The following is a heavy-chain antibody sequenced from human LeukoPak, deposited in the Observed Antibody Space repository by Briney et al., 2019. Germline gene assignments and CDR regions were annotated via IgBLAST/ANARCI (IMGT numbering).Heavy chain of an antibody. D-gene: IGHD3-10*01. Sequence: GGSLRLSCAASGFTLSSYAMSWVRQAPGKGLEWVAVIRYDGSNKYYADSVKGRFTISRDNSKNTLYLQMNSLRAEDTAVYYCAKFTDMVREDYFDYWGQGTLVTVSS. CDR2: IRYDGSNK. CDR1: GFTLSSYA. CDR3: AKFTDMVREDYFDY. J-gene: IGHJ4*02. V-gene: IGHV3-30*02.